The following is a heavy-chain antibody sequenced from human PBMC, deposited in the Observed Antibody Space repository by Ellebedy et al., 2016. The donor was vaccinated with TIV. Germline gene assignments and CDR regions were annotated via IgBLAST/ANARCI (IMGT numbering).Heavy chain of an antibody. CDR3: ARAYGDYARPFDY. CDR1: GGTFSSYA. Sequence: ASVKVSCXASGGTFSSYAISWVRQPPGQGLEWMGGIIPIFGTANYAQKFQGRVTITADKSTSTAYMELSSLRSEDTAVYYCARAYGDYARPFDYWGQGALVTVSS. J-gene: IGHJ4*02. V-gene: IGHV1-69*06. D-gene: IGHD4-17*01. CDR2: IIPIFGTA.